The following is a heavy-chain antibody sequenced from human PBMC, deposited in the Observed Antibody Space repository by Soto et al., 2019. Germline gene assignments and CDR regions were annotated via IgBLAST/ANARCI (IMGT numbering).Heavy chain of an antibody. CDR3: ANSRTGPTDY. D-gene: IGHD1-1*01. V-gene: IGHV3-33*03. J-gene: IGHJ4*02. CDR2: LWYDGTKK. Sequence: QVQVVESGGGVVQPGRSLRLSCAASGFTFSSYGMHWGRQAPGKGLEWVADLWYDGTKKHYADSVKGRFSISRDNSNNTVNLQVNCLRAEYSSVYYCANSRTGPTDYWGQGTLVTVSS. CDR1: GFTFSSYG.